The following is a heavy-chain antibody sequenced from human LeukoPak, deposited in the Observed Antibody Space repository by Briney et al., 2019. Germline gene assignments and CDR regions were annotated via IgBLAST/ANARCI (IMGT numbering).Heavy chain of an antibody. D-gene: IGHD3-3*01. V-gene: IGHV3-23*01. Sequence: GGSLRLSCAASGFSFSTYTMNWVRQAPGKGLEWVSAINGRGDSTFYADSVKGQFTISRDNSKSTVYLQMNSLRADDTAVYYCAKGKQYLEWLPDSWGQGTLVTVSS. J-gene: IGHJ4*02. CDR1: GFSFSTYT. CDR3: AKGKQYLEWLPDS. CDR2: INGRGDST.